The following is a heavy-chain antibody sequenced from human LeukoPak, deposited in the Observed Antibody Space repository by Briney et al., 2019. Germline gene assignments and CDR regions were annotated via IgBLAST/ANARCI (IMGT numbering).Heavy chain of an antibody. CDR2: IYYRGST. J-gene: IGHJ4*02. CDR3: ARGGSGSYYYFDY. CDR1: GGPISSYY. Sequence: PSETLSLTCTVSGGPISSYYWSWIRQPPGKGLEWIGYIYYRGSTNYNPSLKSRVTISVDTSKNQFSLKLSSVTAADTAVYYCARGGSGSYYYFDYWGQGTLVTVSS. D-gene: IGHD1-26*01. V-gene: IGHV4-59*01.